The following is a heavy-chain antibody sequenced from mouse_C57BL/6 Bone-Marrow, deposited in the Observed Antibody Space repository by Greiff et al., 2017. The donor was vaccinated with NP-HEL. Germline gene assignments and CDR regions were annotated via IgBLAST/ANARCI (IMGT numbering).Heavy chain of an antibody. J-gene: IGHJ2*01. CDR3: ARMTPTGY. V-gene: IGHV1-64*01. CDR2: IHPNSGST. CDR1: GYTFTSYW. Sequence: VQLQESGAELVKPGASVKLSCKASGYTFTSYWMHWVKQRPGQGLEWIGMIHPNSGSTNYNEKFKSKATLTVDKSSSTAYMQLSSLTSEDSAVYYCARMTPTGYWGQGTTLTVSS. D-gene: IGHD1-1*01.